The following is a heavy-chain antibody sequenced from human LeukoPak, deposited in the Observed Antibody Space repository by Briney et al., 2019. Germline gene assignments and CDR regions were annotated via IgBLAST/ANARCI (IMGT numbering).Heavy chain of an antibody. J-gene: IGHJ4*02. CDR1: AFTFSTFA. Sequence: PGGSLRLSCAASAFTFSTFAMIWVRQAPGKGLAWVSRINTDGSSTSNADSVKGRFTVSRDNAKNTLYLQMSSLRAEDTAAYYCARGGRFGELSSSLWGQGTLVTVSS. D-gene: IGHD3-10*01. CDR2: INTDGSST. V-gene: IGHV3-74*01. CDR3: ARGGRFGELSSSL.